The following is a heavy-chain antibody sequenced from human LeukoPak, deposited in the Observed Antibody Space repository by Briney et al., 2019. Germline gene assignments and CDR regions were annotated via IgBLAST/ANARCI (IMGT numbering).Heavy chain of an antibody. Sequence: SVKVSCKASGYTFSSYGISWVRQAPGQGLEWMGGIIPIFGTTNYAQKFQGRVTITADKSTSTAYMELSSLRAEDTAVYYCARDPISSGWYNPGYWGQGTLVTVSS. CDR2: IIPIFGTT. D-gene: IGHD6-19*01. CDR1: GYTFSSYG. V-gene: IGHV1-69*06. CDR3: ARDPISSGWYNPGY. J-gene: IGHJ4*02.